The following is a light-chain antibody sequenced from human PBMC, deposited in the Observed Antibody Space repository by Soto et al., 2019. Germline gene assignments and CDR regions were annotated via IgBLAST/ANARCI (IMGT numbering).Light chain of an antibody. Sequence: DIQMTQSPSSLSASVVDRVTIACLASQNITNFLNWYQHNPGKAPNLLIFAASHLQSGVPSRFSGSGSGTDFTLTINSLHPEDFATYYCQQSYSTPITFGQGTRLEIK. V-gene: IGKV1-39*01. CDR2: AAS. J-gene: IGKJ5*01. CDR3: QQSYSTPIT. CDR1: QNITNF.